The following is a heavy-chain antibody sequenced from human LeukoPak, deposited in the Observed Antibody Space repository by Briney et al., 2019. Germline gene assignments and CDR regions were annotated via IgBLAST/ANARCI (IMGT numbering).Heavy chain of an antibody. CDR2: IYSGGSS. CDR3: ARGGRSSGGYLYNFDY. J-gene: IGHJ4*02. V-gene: IGHV3-53*01. D-gene: IGHD1-26*01. CDR1: GFTVSSNY. Sequence: GGSLRLSCAASGFTVSSNYMSWVRQAPGKGLEWVSVIYSGGSSYYADSVTGRFTLSRDNSKNTLYLQMNSLRAEDTAVYYCARGGRSSGGYLYNFDYWGQGTLVTVSS.